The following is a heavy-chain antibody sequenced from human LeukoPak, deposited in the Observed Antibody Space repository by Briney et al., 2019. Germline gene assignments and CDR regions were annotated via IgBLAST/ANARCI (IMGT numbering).Heavy chain of an antibody. Sequence: GASVKVSCKASGYTFTSYDINWVRQATGQGLEWMGWMNPNSGNTGYAQKFQGRVTMTRNTSISTAYMELSSLRSEDTAVYYCARAAVARRPLGHWGQGTLVTVSS. CDR2: MNPNSGNT. J-gene: IGHJ4*02. CDR3: ARAAVARRPLGH. V-gene: IGHV1-8*01. D-gene: IGHD6-19*01. CDR1: GYTFTSYD.